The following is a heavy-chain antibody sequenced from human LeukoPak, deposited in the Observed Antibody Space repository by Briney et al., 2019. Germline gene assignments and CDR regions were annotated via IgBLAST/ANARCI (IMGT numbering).Heavy chain of an antibody. CDR2: ISYDGSNK. V-gene: IGHV3-30*18. J-gene: IGHJ4*02. CDR1: GFTFSSYG. CDR3: AKALHPYCSGGSCYSAYFDY. Sequence: GRSLRLSCAASGFTFSSYGMHWVRQAPGKGLEWVAVISYDGSNKYYADSVKGRFTISRDNSKNTLYLQMNSLRAEDTAVYYCAKALHPYCSGGSCYSAYFDYWGQGTLVTVSS. D-gene: IGHD2-15*01.